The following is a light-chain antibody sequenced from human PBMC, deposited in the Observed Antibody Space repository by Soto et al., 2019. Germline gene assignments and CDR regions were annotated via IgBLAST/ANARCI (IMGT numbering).Light chain of an antibody. CDR3: TSYAGGNNV. V-gene: IGLV2-8*01. J-gene: IGLJ1*01. CDR2: EVN. CDR1: SSDVGGYNY. Sequence: QSALTQPPSASGSPGQSVTISCTGTSSDVGGYNYVSWYQQHPSKVPKLIIYEVNKRPSGVPDRFSGSKSGNTASLIVAGLQAEDEADYYCTSYAGGNNVFGTGTKVTVL.